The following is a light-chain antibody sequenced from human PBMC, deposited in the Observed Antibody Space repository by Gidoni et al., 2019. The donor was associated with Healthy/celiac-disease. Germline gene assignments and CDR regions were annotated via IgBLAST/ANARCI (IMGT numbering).Light chain of an antibody. J-gene: IGKJ4*01. Sequence: DIVMNQSPLSLPVTPGEPASISCRSSQSLLHSNGYNYLDWYLQKPGQSPQLLIYWGSNRASGVPDRFSGSGSGTDFTLKISRVEAEDVGVYYCMQALQTPPAFGGXTKVEIK. V-gene: IGKV2-28*01. CDR2: WGS. CDR3: MQALQTPPA. CDR1: QSLLHSNGYNY.